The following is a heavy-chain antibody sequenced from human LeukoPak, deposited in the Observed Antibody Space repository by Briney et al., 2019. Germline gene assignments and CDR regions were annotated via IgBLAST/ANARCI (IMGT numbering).Heavy chain of an antibody. CDR2: ISSNGGST. J-gene: IGHJ4*02. CDR1: GFTFSSYA. CDR3: AREAFGMGAKYFDY. D-gene: IGHD1-26*01. V-gene: IGHV3-64*01. Sequence: GGSLRLSCAASGFTFSSYAMHWVRQAPGKGLEYVAAISSNGGSTYYANSVKGRFTISRDNSENTLFLQMGSLRGEDMAVYYCAREAFGMGAKYFDYWGQGTLVTVSS.